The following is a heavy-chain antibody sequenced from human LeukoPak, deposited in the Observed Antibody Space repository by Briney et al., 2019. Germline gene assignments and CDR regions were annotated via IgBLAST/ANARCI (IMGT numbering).Heavy chain of an antibody. V-gene: IGHV4-34*01. CDR1: GGSFSNYY. CDR3: VRALYYYDSSGYYYSGMVDY. J-gene: IGHJ4*02. Sequence: SETLSLTCAVYGGSFSNYYWSWIRQPPGKGLEWIGEINHSGSTNYNPSLKSRVTISVDTSKNQFSLKLSSVTAADTAVYYCVRALYYYDSSGYYYSGMVDYWGQGTLVTVSS. D-gene: IGHD3-22*01. CDR2: INHSGST.